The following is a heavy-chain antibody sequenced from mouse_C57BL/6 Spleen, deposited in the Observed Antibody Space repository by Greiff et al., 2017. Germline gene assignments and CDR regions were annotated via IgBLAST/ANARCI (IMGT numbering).Heavy chain of an antibody. J-gene: IGHJ4*01. CDR3: ARRVITACDYAMDY. V-gene: IGHV1-61*01. D-gene: IGHD1-1*01. CDR2: IDTSDSET. CDR1: GYTFTSYW. Sequence: QVQLQQPGAELVRPGSSVKLSCKASGYTFTSYWMDWVKQSPGQGLEWIGNIDTSDSETHYNQKFKDKATLTVDKSSSTTYMQLSSLTSEDSAVYYCARRVITACDYAMDYWGQGTSVTVSA.